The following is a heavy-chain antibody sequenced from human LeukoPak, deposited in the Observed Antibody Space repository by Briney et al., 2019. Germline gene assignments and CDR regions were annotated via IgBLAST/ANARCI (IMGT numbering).Heavy chain of an antibody. Sequence: GASVKVSCKASGYTFTSYGISWVRQAPGEGLEWMGWISSYDGSTNYAQKFQDRVTVTTDTSTSTVYMKLRSLRSDDTAVYYCARARLPNAYFDYWGQGTLVTVSS. CDR1: GYTFTSYG. CDR3: ARARLPNAYFDY. CDR2: ISSYDGST. V-gene: IGHV1-18*01. J-gene: IGHJ4*02. D-gene: IGHD2-21*01.